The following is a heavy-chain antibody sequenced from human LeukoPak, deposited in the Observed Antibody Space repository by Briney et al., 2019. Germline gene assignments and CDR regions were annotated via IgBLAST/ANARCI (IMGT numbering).Heavy chain of an antibody. CDR1: GYTFTSYD. D-gene: IGHD2-2*01. J-gene: IGHJ5*02. CDR3: ARAEIGYCSSTSCYSNWFDP. V-gene: IGHV1-8*01. Sequence: ASVKVSCKASGYTFTSYDINWVRQATGQGLEWMGWRNPNSGNTGYAQKFQGRVTMTRNTSISTAYMELSSLRSEDTAVYYCARAEIGYCSSTSCYSNWFDPWGQGTLVTVSS. CDR2: RNPNSGNT.